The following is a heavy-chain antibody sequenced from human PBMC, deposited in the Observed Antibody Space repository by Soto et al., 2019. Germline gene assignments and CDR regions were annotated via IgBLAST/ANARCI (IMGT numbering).Heavy chain of an antibody. CDR3: ARAGSLSAAKNCSSTSCPPNWFDP. J-gene: IGHJ5*02. D-gene: IGHD2-2*01. V-gene: IGHV4-34*01. Sequence: SETLSLTCAVYGGSVSGYYWSWIRQPPGKGLEWIGEINHSGSTNYNPSLKSRVAISVDTSKNQFSLKLSSVTAADTALYYCARAGSLSAAKNCSSTSCPPNWFDPWGQGTLVTVSS. CDR2: INHSGST. CDR1: GGSVSGYY.